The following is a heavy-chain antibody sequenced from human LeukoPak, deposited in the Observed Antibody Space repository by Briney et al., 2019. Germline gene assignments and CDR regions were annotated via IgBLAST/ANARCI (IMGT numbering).Heavy chain of an antibody. CDR1: GFTFSSYW. CDR3: ARDQGQWLVRGGFDY. V-gene: IGHV3-7*01. D-gene: IGHD6-19*01. Sequence: PGGSLRLSCAASGFTFSSYWMSWVRQAPGKGLEWVANIKQDGSEKYYVDSVKGRFTISRDNAKDSLYLQMNSLRAEDTAVYYCARDQGQWLVRGGFDYWGQGTLITVSS. CDR2: IKQDGSEK. J-gene: IGHJ4*02.